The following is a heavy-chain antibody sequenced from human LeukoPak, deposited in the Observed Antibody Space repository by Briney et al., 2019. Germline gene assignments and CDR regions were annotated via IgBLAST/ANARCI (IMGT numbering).Heavy chain of an antibody. CDR2: IYYSGST. CDR3: AREVPLGWTAMPYYYCYYGMDV. V-gene: IGHV4-59*01. J-gene: IGHJ6*02. CDR1: GGSISSYY. D-gene: IGHD5-18*01. Sequence: SETLSLTCTVSGGSISSYYWSWIRQPPGKGLEWIGYIYYSGSTNYNPSLKSRVTISVDTSKNQFSLKLSSVTAADAAVYYCAREVPLGWTAMPYYYCYYGMDVWGQGTTVTVSS.